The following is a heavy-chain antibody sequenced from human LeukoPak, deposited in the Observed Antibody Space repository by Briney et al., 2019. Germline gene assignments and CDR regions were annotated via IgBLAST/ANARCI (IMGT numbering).Heavy chain of an antibody. V-gene: IGHV3-30*02. CDR3: AKGVRYFDWFDY. D-gene: IGHD3-9*01. CDR1: GFTFSSYG. CDR2: IRYDGSNK. J-gene: IGHJ4*02. Sequence: GGSLRLSCAASGFTFSSYGMHWVRQAPGRGLEWVAFIRYDGSNKYYADSVKGRFTISRDNSKNTLYLQMNSLRPDDTAVYYCAKGVRYFDWFDYWGQGTLVTVSS.